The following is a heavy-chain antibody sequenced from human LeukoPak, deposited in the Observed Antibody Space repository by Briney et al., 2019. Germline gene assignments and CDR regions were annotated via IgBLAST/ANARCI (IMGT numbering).Heavy chain of an antibody. CDR1: GGSITTTDFD. CDR2: ISSSGKA. CDR3: ARFKGGTGFDY. J-gene: IGHJ4*02. Sequence: PSETLSLTCAVSGGSITTTDFDWAWIRQPPGRGFEWIATISSSGKAYYYPSLMSRVTISVDTSKNQFSLDVTSVTAADTGLFYCARFKGGTGFDYWGRGSLVTVSS. V-gene: IGHV4-39*01. D-gene: IGHD1-26*01.